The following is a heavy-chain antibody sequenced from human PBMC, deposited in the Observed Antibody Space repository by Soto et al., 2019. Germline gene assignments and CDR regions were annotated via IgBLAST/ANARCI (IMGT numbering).Heavy chain of an antibody. CDR1: GFTFSSYG. J-gene: IGHJ4*02. CDR2: ISYDGSNK. Sequence: QVQLVESGGGVVQPGRSLRLSCAASGFTFSSYGMHWVRQAPGKGLEGVAVISYDGSNKYYADSVKGRFTISRDNSKNTLYLQMNSLRAEDTAVYYCAKAASGYYWIYFDYWGQGTLVTVSS. D-gene: IGHD3-22*01. CDR3: AKAASGYYWIYFDY. V-gene: IGHV3-30*18.